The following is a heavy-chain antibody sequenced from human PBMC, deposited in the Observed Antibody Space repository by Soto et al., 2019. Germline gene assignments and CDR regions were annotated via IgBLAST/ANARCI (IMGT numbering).Heavy chain of an antibody. J-gene: IGHJ6*02. V-gene: IGHV1-8*01. CDR3: ARGPGKGGMDV. D-gene: IGHD3-10*01. CDR2: MNPNSGNT. CDR1: GYTFTSYD. Sequence: QVQLVQSGAEVKKPGASVKVSCKASGYTFTSYDINWVRQATGQGLEWMGWMNPNSGNTGYAQKFQGRGTITRNTSITNAYMGLSSLTSDDPAVYYCARGPGKGGMDVWGQGTTVTVSS.